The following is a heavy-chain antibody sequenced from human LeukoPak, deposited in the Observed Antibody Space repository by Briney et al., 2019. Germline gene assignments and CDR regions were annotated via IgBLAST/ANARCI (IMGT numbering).Heavy chain of an antibody. J-gene: IGHJ4*02. CDR1: GGSISSYY. D-gene: IGHD3-22*01. Sequence: SETLSLTCAVSGGSISSYYWSWIRQPPGKGLEWIGYIYYSGSTNYNPSLKSRVTISVDTSKNQFSLKLSSVTAADTAVYYCARHDSSGYYFDYWGQGTLVTVSS. V-gene: IGHV4-59*08. CDR3: ARHDSSGYYFDY. CDR2: IYYSGST.